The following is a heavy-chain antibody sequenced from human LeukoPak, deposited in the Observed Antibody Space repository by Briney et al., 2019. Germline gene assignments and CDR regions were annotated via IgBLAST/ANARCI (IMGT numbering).Heavy chain of an antibody. CDR1: GYSISNGYY. CDR3: ARDRAIGYYSRGLGS. CDR2: IYHSGST. V-gene: IGHV4-38-2*02. D-gene: IGHD3-22*01. J-gene: IGHJ4*02. Sequence: PSETLSLTCTVSGYSISNGYYWGWIRQPPGKGLEWIGNIYHSGSTYYNPSLKSRVTISVDTSKNQFSLKLSSVTAADTAVYYCARDRAIGYYSRGLGSWGQGTLVTVSS.